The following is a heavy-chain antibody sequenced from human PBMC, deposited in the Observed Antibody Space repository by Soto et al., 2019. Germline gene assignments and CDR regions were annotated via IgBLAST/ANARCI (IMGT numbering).Heavy chain of an antibody. V-gene: IGHV3-30-3*01. CDR3: ARDGPDIVVVPAAIYYYYYGMDV. Sequence: QVQLVESGGGVVQPGRSLRLSCAASGFTFSSYAMHWVRQAPGKGLEWVAVISYDGSNKYYADSVKGRFTISRDNSKNTLYLQMNSLRAEDTAVYHCARDGPDIVVVPAAIYYYYYGMDVWGQGTTVTVSS. J-gene: IGHJ6*02. D-gene: IGHD2-2*01. CDR2: ISYDGSNK. CDR1: GFTFSSYA.